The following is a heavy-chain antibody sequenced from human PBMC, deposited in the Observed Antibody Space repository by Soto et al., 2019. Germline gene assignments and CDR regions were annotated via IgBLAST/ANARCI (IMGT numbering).Heavy chain of an antibody. V-gene: IGHV1-18*01. CDR2: ISACGGNT. D-gene: IGHD3-10*01. J-gene: IGHJ6*03. CDR3: ARASGELFFDISDYYYYMDV. Sequence: ASVKVSFKASGYTFTSYGISWVRQAPGQGLEWMGLISACGGNTNYAQKLQGRVTMTRDTSTSTVYMELSSLRSEDTAVYYCARASGELFFDISDYYYYMDVWGKGTTVTFSS. CDR1: GYTFTSYG.